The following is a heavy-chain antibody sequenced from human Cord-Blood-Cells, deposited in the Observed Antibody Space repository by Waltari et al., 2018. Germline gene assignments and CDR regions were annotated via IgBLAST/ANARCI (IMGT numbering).Heavy chain of an antibody. V-gene: IGHV4-39*01. D-gene: IGHD6-6*01. CDR2: IYYSGST. CDR1: GGSISSSSYY. CDR3: ARKPFSSSSWYFDL. Sequence: QLQLQESGPGLVKPSETLSLTCTVSGGSISSSSYYWGWIRQHPGMGLEWIGSIYYSGSTYYNPSLKSRVTISVDTSKNQFSLKLSSVTAADTAVYYCARKPFSSSSWYFDLWGRGTLVTVSS. J-gene: IGHJ2*01.